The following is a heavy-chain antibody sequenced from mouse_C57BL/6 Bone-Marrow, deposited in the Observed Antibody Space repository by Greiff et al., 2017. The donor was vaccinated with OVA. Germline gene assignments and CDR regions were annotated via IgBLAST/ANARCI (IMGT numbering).Heavy chain of an antibody. CDR2: IDPSDSYT. V-gene: IGHV1-50*01. D-gene: IGHD1-1*01. Sequence: QVHVKQPGAELVKPGASVKLSCKASGYTFTSYWMQWVKQRPGQGLEWIGEIDPSDSYTNYNQKFKGKATLTVDPSSSTAYMQLSSLTSEDSAVYYCARGDYGSSPLFFAYWGQGTLVTVSA. J-gene: IGHJ3*01. CDR1: GYTFTSYW. CDR3: ARGDYGSSPLFFAY.